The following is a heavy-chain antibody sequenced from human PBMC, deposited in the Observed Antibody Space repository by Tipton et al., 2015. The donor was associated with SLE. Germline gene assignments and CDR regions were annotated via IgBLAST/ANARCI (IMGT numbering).Heavy chain of an antibody. D-gene: IGHD5-24*01. Sequence: SLRLSCAASGFTFSNYWMHWVRQAPGKGLVWVSRSNSDGSDTSYADSVKDRFTISRDNAKNTLYLQMNSLRAEDTAVYYCARSEMATITYWGQGTLVTVSS. J-gene: IGHJ4*02. V-gene: IGHV3-74*01. CDR2: SNSDGSDT. CDR3: ARSEMATITY. CDR1: GFTFSNYW.